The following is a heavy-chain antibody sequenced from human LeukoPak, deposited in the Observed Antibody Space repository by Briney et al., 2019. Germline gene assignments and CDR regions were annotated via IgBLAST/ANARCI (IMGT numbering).Heavy chain of an antibody. Sequence: GSLRLSCAASGFTFSSYGMSWVRQAPGKGLEWVSCISGSGGTTYYADSVKGRFTISRDNTKNTLYLQMDRLRADDTAVYSCAKDPPTVMANAFHIWGQGTMVTVS. D-gene: IGHD5-18*01. CDR3: AKDPPTVMANAFHI. J-gene: IGHJ3*02. V-gene: IGHV3-23*01. CDR1: GFTFSSYG. CDR2: ISGSGGTT.